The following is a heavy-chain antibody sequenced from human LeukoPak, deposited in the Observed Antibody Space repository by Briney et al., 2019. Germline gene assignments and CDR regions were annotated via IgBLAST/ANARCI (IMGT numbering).Heavy chain of an antibody. V-gene: IGHV3-7*01. CDR2: IKQDGSEK. CDR3: ARAGRSFYGGSSDY. J-gene: IGHJ4*02. D-gene: IGHD4-23*01. CDR1: GFTFSGHW. Sequence: GGSLRLSCAASGFTFSGHWMSWVRQAPGKGLEWVAHIKQDGSEKQYMDSVRGRFTISRDNTKNSMYLQMDSLRDEDTAVYYCARAGRSFYGGSSDYWGQGTLVTVSS.